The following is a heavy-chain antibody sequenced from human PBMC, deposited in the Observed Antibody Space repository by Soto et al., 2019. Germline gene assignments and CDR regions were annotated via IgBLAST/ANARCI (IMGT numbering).Heavy chain of an antibody. Sequence: PSETMSLTCAVYGGSFSGYYWSWIRQPPGKGLEWIGEINHSGSTNYNPSLKSRVTISVDTSKNQFSLKLSSVTAADTAVYYCARDHEAAEDLNWFDPWGQGTLVTVSS. CDR2: INHSGST. V-gene: IGHV4-34*01. CDR1: GGSFSGYY. J-gene: IGHJ5*02. CDR3: ARDHEAAEDLNWFDP. D-gene: IGHD6-13*01.